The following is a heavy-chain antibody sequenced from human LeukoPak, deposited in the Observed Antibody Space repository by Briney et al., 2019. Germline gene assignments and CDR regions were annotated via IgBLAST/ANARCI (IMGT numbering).Heavy chain of an antibody. Sequence: APVKVSCKASGYTFTSYYMHWVRQAPGQGLEWMGIINPSGGSTSYAQKFQGRVTMTRDMSTSTVYMELSSLRSEDTAVYYCARDPLGYCSSTSCYLFDYWGQGTLVTVSS. CDR3: ARDPLGYCSSTSCYLFDY. CDR1: GYTFTSYY. D-gene: IGHD2-2*01. V-gene: IGHV1-46*01. J-gene: IGHJ4*02. CDR2: INPSGGST.